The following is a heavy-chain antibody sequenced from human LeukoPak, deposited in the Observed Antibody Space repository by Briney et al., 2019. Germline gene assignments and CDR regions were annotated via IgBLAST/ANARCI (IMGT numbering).Heavy chain of an antibody. Sequence: SECLSLTCTVSGGSISSDYWSWVRQPPGEGLGWIWYIDYSRSTNYHPSLKSRVTISVDTSKNQFPLKLSSVTAADTAVYYCARAKVGAANHFDYWGQGTLVTVSS. CDR1: GGSISSDY. CDR2: IDYSRST. V-gene: IGHV4-59*01. CDR3: ARAKVGAANHFDY. D-gene: IGHD1-26*01. J-gene: IGHJ4*02.